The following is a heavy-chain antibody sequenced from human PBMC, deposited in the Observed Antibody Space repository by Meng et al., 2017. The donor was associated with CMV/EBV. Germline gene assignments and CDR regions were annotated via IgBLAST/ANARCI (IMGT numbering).Heavy chain of an antibody. Sequence: SVKVSCKASGGTFSSYAISWVRQAPGQGLEWMGGIIPIFGTANYAQKFQGRVTITTDESTSTAYMELSSLRSEDTAVYYCARVGIAAACTPYYWGQGTLVTVSS. CDR2: IIPIFGTA. CDR3: ARVGIAAACTPYY. D-gene: IGHD6-13*01. J-gene: IGHJ4*02. CDR1: GGTFSSYA. V-gene: IGHV1-69*05.